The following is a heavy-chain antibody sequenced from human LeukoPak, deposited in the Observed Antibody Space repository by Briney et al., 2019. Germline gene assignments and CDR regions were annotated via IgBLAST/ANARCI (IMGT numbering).Heavy chain of an antibody. CDR3: VRVKSAAPSTGDAFDI. CDR2: ISYDGNNK. CDR1: GFTFSSYA. Sequence: GGSLRLSCAASGFTFSSYAIHWVRQTPGKVXEWVAVISYDGNNKYYADSVKGRYTISRDNSKNTLYLQMNSLRAEETAVYYCVRVKSAAPSTGDAFDIWGQGTMVTVSS. J-gene: IGHJ3*02. V-gene: IGHV3-33*05. D-gene: IGHD3-3*02.